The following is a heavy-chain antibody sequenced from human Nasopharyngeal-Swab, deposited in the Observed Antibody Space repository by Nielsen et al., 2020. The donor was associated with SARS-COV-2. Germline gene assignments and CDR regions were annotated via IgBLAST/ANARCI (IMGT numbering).Heavy chain of an antibody. CDR3: ARGGIPTGDLPTGYYFDY. D-gene: IGHD7-27*01. CDR2: INHSGST. Sequence: GSLRLSCAVYGGTFSGYYWSWIRQPPGKGLEWIGEINHSGSTNYNPSLKSRVTISVNTSKNQFSLKLSSVTVADTAVYYCARGGIPTGDLPTGYYFDYWGQGTLVTVSS. J-gene: IGHJ4*02. V-gene: IGHV4-34*01. CDR1: GGTFSGYY.